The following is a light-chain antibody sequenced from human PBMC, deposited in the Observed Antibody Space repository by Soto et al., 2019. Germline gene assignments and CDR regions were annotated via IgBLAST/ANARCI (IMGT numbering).Light chain of an antibody. Sequence: IQLTQSPSSLSASVGDRVTITCRARQGIINYLAWYQQQPGKAPKLLIYGASTLQRGVPSRVGGSGSGTDFSLTVSSLQPEDFATYYCQQLFMYPPTFGPGTKVHI. CDR3: QQLFMYPPT. J-gene: IGKJ3*01. CDR2: GAS. V-gene: IGKV1-9*01. CDR1: QGIINY.